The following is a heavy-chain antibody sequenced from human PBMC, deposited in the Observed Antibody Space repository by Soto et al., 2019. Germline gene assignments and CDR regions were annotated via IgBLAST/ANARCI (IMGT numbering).Heavy chain of an antibody. CDR2: ISSSSSTI. CDR1: GFTFSSYS. V-gene: IGHV3-48*02. J-gene: IGHJ6*02. CDR3: ASSYYYDNPLYYYGMDV. Sequence: GGSLRLSCAASGFTFSSYSMNWVRQAPGKGLEGVSYISSSSSTIYYADSVKGRFTIARDNAKNSLYLQMNSLRDEDTAVYYCASSYYYDNPLYYYGMDVWGQGTTVTVSS. D-gene: IGHD3-22*01.